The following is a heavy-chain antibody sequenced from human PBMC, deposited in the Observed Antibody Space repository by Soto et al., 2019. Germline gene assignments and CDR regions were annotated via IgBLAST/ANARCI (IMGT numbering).Heavy chain of an antibody. Sequence: EVQLLESGGGLVQPGGSLRLSCAASGFTFSSNAMSWVRQAPGKGLEWVSAISGGGGSTYYADSVKGRFTISRDNSKNTLYLQMNSLRAEDTAVYYCAPHLWFGELYYWGQGTLVTVSS. CDR1: GFTFSSNA. D-gene: IGHD3-10*01. J-gene: IGHJ4*02. V-gene: IGHV3-23*01. CDR3: APHLWFGELYY. CDR2: ISGGGGST.